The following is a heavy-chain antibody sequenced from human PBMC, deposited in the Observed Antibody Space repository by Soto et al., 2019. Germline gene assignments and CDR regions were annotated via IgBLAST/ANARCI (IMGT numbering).Heavy chain of an antibody. V-gene: IGHV3-64*02. Sequence: EVQLVESGEGLVQPGGSLRLSCAASGVTFSSYNIHWIRQAPGKGLEFVSAISRSGDRTYYADSVKGRFTITRDNSKNTVWLQMGSLRAEDMSVYYCSSARCSIGQCDYFDYWGRGALVSVSS. J-gene: IGHJ4*02. CDR3: SSARCSIGQCDYFDY. CDR2: ISRSGDRT. D-gene: IGHD2-2*01. CDR1: GVTFSSYN.